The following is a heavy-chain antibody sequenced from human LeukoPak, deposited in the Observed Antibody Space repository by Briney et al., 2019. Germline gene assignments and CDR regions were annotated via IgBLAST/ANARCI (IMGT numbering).Heavy chain of an antibody. Sequence: PGGSLRLSCAVSGFTVSNNFMSWVRQAPGRGLEYVSIIYSGGSTYYADSVKGRFTISRDTSKNTVYLQMNSLGAEDTAVYYCASYPASSNFWGQGTLVTVSS. CDR2: IYSGGST. V-gene: IGHV3-53*01. J-gene: IGHJ4*02. CDR1: GFTVSNNF. CDR3: ASYPASSNF.